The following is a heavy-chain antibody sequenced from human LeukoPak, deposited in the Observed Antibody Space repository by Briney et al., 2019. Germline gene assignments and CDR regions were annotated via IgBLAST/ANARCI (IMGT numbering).Heavy chain of an antibody. D-gene: IGHD3-10*01. CDR3: TTDHSSGSYYLAFDY. J-gene: IGHJ4*02. V-gene: IGHV3-15*01. CDR1: GFTYDDFG. CDR2: IKSKTDGGTI. Sequence: GGSLRLSCAASGFTYDDFGMSWVRQAPGKGLEWVGRIKSKTDGGTIDYAAPVKGRFTISRDDSKNTLYLQMNSLKTEDTAVYYCTTDHSSGSYYLAFDYWGQGTLVTVSS.